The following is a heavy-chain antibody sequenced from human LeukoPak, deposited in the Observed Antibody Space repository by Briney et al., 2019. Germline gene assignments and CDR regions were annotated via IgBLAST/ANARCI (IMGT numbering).Heavy chain of an antibody. CDR2: ISYDGSNK. D-gene: IGHD6-13*01. J-gene: IGHJ5*02. CDR1: GFTFSSYA. CDR3: ARDSSSWYENWFDP. Sequence: GGSLRLSCAASGFTFSSYAVHWVRQAPGKGLEWVAVISYDGSNKYYADSVKGRFTISRDNSKNTLYLQMNSLRAEDTAVYYCARDSSSWYENWFDPWGQGTLVTVSS. V-gene: IGHV3-30-3*01.